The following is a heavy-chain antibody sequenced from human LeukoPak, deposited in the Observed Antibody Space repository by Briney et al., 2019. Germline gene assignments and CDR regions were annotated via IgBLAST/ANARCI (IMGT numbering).Heavy chain of an antibody. CDR3: ARDGPGYSTDY. V-gene: IGHV4-39*07. J-gene: IGHJ4*02. CDR1: GGSISNNNHL. D-gene: IGHD5-18*01. CDR2: ISSSGTT. Sequence: SETLSLTCTVSGGSISNNNHLWGWIRQPPGKGLEWIGSISSSGTTNYHPSLKSRVTISVDTSKNQFSLKLSSMTATDTAVYYCARDGPGYSTDYWGQGTLVTVSS.